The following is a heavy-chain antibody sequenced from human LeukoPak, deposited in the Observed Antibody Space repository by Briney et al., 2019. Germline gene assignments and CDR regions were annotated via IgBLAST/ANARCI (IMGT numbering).Heavy chain of an antibody. D-gene: IGHD3-10*01. CDR2: IYHSGST. V-gene: IGHV4-38-2*01. CDR1: GYSISSGYY. CDR3: ARHRADYYGSGSYPHGNLFCYYYYYMDV. J-gene: IGHJ6*03. Sequence: SETLSLTCAVSGYSISSGYYWGWIRQPPGKGLEWIGSIYHSGSTYYNPSLKSRVTISVDTSKNQFSLKLSSVTAADTAVYYCARHRADYYGSGSYPHGNLFCYYYYYMDVWGKGTTVTVSS.